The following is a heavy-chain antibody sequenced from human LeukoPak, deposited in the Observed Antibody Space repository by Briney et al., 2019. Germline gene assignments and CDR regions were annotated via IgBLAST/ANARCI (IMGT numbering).Heavy chain of an antibody. CDR2: ISSNGGST. V-gene: IGHV3-64*01. CDR1: GFTFSSYA. CDR3: ATDHSMANTAWWFDP. J-gene: IGHJ5*02. D-gene: IGHD5-24*01. Sequence: GGSLRLSCAASGFTFSSYAMHWVRQAPGKGLEYVSAISSNGGSTYYANSVKGRFTISRDNSKNTLYLQMGSLRAEDTAFYYCATDHSMANTAWWFDPWGQGTLVTVSS.